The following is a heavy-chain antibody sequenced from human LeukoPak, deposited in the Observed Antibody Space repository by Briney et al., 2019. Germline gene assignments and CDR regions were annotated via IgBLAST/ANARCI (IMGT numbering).Heavy chain of an antibody. J-gene: IGHJ4*02. Sequence: GGSLRLSCAVSGFTVSSNYMSWVRQAPGKGLEWVSVIYSGGSTYYADSVKGRFTISRDNSKNTLNLQMNSLRAEDTAVYYCARAYCGGDCYFPSYFDYWGQGTLVTVSS. CDR2: IYSGGST. D-gene: IGHD2-21*02. V-gene: IGHV3-66*01. CDR3: ARAYCGGDCYFPSYFDY. CDR1: GFTVSSNY.